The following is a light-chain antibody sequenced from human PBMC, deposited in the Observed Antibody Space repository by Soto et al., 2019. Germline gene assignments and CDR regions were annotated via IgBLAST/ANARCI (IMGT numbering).Light chain of an antibody. CDR2: GAS. CDR3: QQYNNWPPIT. J-gene: IGKJ5*01. V-gene: IGKV3D-15*01. Sequence: DIVMTQSPLSLPVTPGEPATLSCRASQTVSSTYLAWYQHKPGRAPRLLIDGASSRAAGIPDRFSGSGSGTDFTLTISSLQSEDFAVYYCQQYNNWPPITFGQGTRLEIK. CDR1: QTVSSTY.